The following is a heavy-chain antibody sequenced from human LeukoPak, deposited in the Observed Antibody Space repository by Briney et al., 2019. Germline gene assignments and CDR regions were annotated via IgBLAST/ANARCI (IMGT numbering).Heavy chain of an antibody. CDR2: TSGRGSSI. Sequence: RASLRLSCVASGFAFSDYEMNWVRQAPGKGLEWVSYTSGRGSSIYYAASVKGRFTISRDDAKNSLYLQMDSLRAEDTGLYYCARDAPGDYWGQGTLVT. CDR1: GFAFSDYE. CDR3: ARDAPGDY. J-gene: IGHJ4*02. V-gene: IGHV3-48*03.